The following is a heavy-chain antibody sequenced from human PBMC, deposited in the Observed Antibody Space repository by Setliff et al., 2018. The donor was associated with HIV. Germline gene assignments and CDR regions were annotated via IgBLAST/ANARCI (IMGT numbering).Heavy chain of an antibody. D-gene: IGHD6-13*01. Sequence: GGSLRLSCAASGFTFSSSWMSWVRQAPGKGLEWVAVIWYDGSNKYYADSVKGRFTISRDNSKNTLYLQMNSLRAEDTAVYYCARDGLSSSWDSEYFQHWGQGTLVTVSS. V-gene: IGHV3-33*07. J-gene: IGHJ1*01. CDR3: ARDGLSSSWDSEYFQH. CDR2: IWYDGSNK. CDR1: GFTFSSSW.